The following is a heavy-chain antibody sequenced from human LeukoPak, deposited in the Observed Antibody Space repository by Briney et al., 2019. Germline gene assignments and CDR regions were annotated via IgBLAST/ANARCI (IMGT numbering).Heavy chain of an antibody. Sequence: PSQTLSPTCTVSGGSISSGGNYWSWIRQHPGKGLEWIGYIDYSGYTYYNPSLKSRLTISVDTSKNHFSLKLSSVTAADTAVYYCAKEGNGSGSHLDYWGQGTLVTVSS. CDR2: IDYSGYT. CDR1: GGSISSGGNY. D-gene: IGHD3-10*01. V-gene: IGHV4-31*03. J-gene: IGHJ4*02. CDR3: AKEGNGSGSHLDY.